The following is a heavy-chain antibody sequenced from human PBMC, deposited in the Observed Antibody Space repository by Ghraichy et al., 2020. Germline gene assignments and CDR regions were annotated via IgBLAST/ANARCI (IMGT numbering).Heavy chain of an antibody. J-gene: IGHJ4*02. D-gene: IGHD1-1*01. V-gene: IGHV3-7*02. Sequence: LSLTCAASGITLRSYWMSWVRQAPGKGLEWVVNINLDGSEGNYVGALKGRLTISRDNDKNSLYLQMSALRANDTAVYYCASHNDWKFDDWGQGALVTVSS. CDR1: GITLRSYW. CDR3: ASHNDWKFDD. CDR2: INLDGSEG.